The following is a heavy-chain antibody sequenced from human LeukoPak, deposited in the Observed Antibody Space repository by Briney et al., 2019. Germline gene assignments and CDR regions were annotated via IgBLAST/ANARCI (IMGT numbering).Heavy chain of an antibody. D-gene: IGHD2-21*01. Sequence: SETLSLTCSVSGGSISSSCCYWGWIPQPPGKGLEWIGDICYGGSANCNPSLTSRVTTSVDTSKTQFSLKLTSLTAADTALYFCARHYSSDPFDYWGQGTLVTVSS. CDR2: ICYGGSA. V-gene: IGHV4-39*01. J-gene: IGHJ4*02. CDR3: ARHYSSDPFDY. CDR1: GGSISSSCCY.